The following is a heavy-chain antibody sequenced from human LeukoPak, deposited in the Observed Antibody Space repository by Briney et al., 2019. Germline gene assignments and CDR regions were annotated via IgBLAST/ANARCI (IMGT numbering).Heavy chain of an antibody. CDR1: GFTFSSYG. D-gene: IGHD1-26*01. Sequence: GGSLRLSCAASGFTFSSYGMHWVRQAPGKGLEWVAVIWYDGSNKYYADSVKGRFAISRDNAKNSLYLQMNSLRADDTAVYYCVKDSPPRYSGSPPAYWGQGTLVTVSS. J-gene: IGHJ4*02. V-gene: IGHV3-33*03. CDR2: IWYDGSNK. CDR3: VKDSPPRYSGSPPAY.